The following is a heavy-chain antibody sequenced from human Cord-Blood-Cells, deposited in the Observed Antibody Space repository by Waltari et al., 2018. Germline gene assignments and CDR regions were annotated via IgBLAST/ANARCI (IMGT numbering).Heavy chain of an antibody. D-gene: IGHD2-15*01. J-gene: IGHJ3*02. Sequence: QVQLVQSGAEVKKPGASVKVSCKASGYTFTGYYMHWVRQAPGQGLEWMGWINPNSGGTNYAQKFQGRVTMTRDTSISTAYMELSRLRSDDTAVYYCARVEGPYCSGGSCYSRGAFDIWGQGTMVTVSS. CDR3: ARVEGPYCSGGSCYSRGAFDI. CDR1: GYTFTGYY. V-gene: IGHV1-2*02. CDR2: INPNSGGT.